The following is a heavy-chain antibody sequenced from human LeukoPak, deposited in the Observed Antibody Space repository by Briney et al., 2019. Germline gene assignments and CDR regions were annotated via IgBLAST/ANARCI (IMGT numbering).Heavy chain of an antibody. CDR2: IYHSGTT. V-gene: IGHV4-4*02. CDR3: ARGMNSSSWPNDY. Sequence: PSETLSLTCAVSGGSISSNNWWNWVRQPPGKGLEWIGEIYHSGTTNYNPSLKSRVTISVDTSKNQFSLKLSSVTAADTAVYYCARGMNSSSWPNDYWGQGTLVTVSS. CDR1: GGSISSNNW. J-gene: IGHJ4*02. D-gene: IGHD6-13*01.